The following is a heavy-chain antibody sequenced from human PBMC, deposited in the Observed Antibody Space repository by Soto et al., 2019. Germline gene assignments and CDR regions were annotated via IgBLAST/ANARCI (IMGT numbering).Heavy chain of an antibody. J-gene: IGHJ4*02. Sequence: QVQLQQSGPGLVKPSQTLSLTCAISGDSVSSNSAAWNWIRQSPSRGLEWLGRTYYRSKWYNDYAVSVKSRITINPDTSKNQFSLQLNSVTPEDTAVYYCAREGVPSGWLRGFHFDYWGQGTLVTVSS. CDR2: TYYRSKWYN. D-gene: IGHD6-19*01. V-gene: IGHV6-1*01. CDR3: AREGVPSGWLRGFHFDY. CDR1: GDSVSSNSAA.